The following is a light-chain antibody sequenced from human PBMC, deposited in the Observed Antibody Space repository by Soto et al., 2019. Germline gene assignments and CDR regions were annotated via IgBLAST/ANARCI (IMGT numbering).Light chain of an antibody. CDR3: QQYNTWPPT. CDR1: QSVSSY. Sequence: EIVLTQSPATPSLSPGERATLSCRASQSVSSYLAWYQQKPGQAPRLLIYDASNRATGIPARFSGSGSGTEFTLAINSLQSEGFAVYWCQQYNTWPPTFGPGTKVDIK. V-gene: IGKV3-11*01. J-gene: IGKJ3*01. CDR2: DAS.